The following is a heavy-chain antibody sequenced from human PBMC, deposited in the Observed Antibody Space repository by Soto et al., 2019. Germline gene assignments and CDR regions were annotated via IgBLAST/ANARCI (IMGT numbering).Heavy chain of an antibody. J-gene: IGHJ6*02. Sequence: QVQLVQSGAEVKKSGASVKVSCKPSGYSFSDYFIQWVRQAPGQGLEWVAWINPKTAATNYAKKFQGRVSATWDTSSTTAYMELTSLRPDDTAVYYCARIKWGLNYYNGMDVWGQGTTVIVSS. V-gene: IGHV1-2*02. D-gene: IGHD1-26*01. CDR2: INPKTAAT. CDR3: ARIKWGLNYYNGMDV. CDR1: GYSFSDYF.